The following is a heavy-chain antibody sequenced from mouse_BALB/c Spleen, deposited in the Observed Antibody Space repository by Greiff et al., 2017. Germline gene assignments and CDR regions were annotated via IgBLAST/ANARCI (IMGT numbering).Heavy chain of an antibody. CDR1: GYTFTSYW. CDR3: ASQGTYGNYYAMDY. J-gene: IGHJ4*01. CDR2: IYPGDGDT. V-gene: IGHV1-87*01. Sequence: VQLQQSGAELARPGASVKLSCKASGYTFTSYWMQWVKQRPGQGLEWIGAIYPGDGDTRYTQKFKGKATLTADKSSSTAYMQLSSLASEDSAVYYCASQGTYGNYYAMDYWGQGTSVTVSS. D-gene: IGHD2-1*01.